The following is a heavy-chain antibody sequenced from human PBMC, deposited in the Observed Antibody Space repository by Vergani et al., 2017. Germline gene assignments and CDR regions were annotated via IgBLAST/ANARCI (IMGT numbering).Heavy chain of an antibody. CDR2: MNPNSGNT. CDR1: GYTFTSYD. CDR3: ATNMVRGAMAAFDI. V-gene: IGHV1-8*01. D-gene: IGHD3-10*01. J-gene: IGHJ3*02. Sequence: QVQLVQSGAEVKKPGASVKVSCKASGYTFTSYDINWVRQATGQGLEWMGWMNPNSGNTGYAQKFQGRVTMTRNTSISTAYMELSRLRSDDTAVYYCATNMVRGAMAAFDIWGQGTMVTVSS.